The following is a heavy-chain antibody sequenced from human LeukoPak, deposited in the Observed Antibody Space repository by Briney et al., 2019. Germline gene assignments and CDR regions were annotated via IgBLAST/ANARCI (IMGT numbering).Heavy chain of an antibody. J-gene: IGHJ4*02. CDR2: ISDSGGNT. D-gene: IGHD6-6*01. CDR1: GFTFNSYA. CDR3: ARHRSSWLIDY. Sequence: GGSLRLSCSASGFTFNSYAMSWVRQAPWERLQWVSGISDSGGNTYYADSVRGRFTISRDNSKNTLYLQMNSLRAEDTAVYYCARHRSSWLIDYWGQGTLVTVSS. V-gene: IGHV3-23*01.